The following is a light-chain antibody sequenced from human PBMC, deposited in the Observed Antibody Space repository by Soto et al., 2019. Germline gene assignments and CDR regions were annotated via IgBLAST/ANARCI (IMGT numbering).Light chain of an antibody. CDR2: DVS. Sequence: QSALTQPASVSGAPGQSITISCTGTSSDVGSYNYVSWYQQHPGKAPKLVIFDVSNRPSGVSNRFSGSKSGYTASLTISGLQAEDEADYYCSSYTSTSTYVFGTGTKVTVL. CDR3: SSYTSTSTYV. CDR1: SSDVGSYNY. J-gene: IGLJ1*01. V-gene: IGLV2-14*01.